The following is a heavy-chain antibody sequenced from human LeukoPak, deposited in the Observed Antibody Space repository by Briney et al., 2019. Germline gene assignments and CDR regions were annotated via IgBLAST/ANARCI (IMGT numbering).Heavy chain of an antibody. V-gene: IGHV3-33*06. CDR1: GFTFSGYG. J-gene: IGHJ4*02. CDR3: AKDWGYTTMVSYYFDY. Sequence: PGRSLRLSCAASGFTFSGYGMHWVRQAPDKGPEWVAVIWYDGNNKYYAESVKGRFTISRDNSKNTLYLQMNSLRAEDTAVYYCAKDWGYTTMVSYYFDYWGQGALVTVSS. CDR2: IWYDGNNK. D-gene: IGHD5-18*01.